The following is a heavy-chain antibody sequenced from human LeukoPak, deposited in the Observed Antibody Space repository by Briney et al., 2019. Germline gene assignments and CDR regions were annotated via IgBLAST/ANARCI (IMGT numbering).Heavy chain of an antibody. V-gene: IGHV1-8*01. CDR2: MNPNSGNT. Sequence: ASVKVSCKASGNTFSSYDINWVRQATGQGLEWMGWMNPNSGNTAYAQKFQGRVTMTRNTSISTAYMELSSLRSEDTAVYYCARLIAAAGTYYYYYYMDVWGKGTTVTVSS. CDR1: GNTFSSYD. CDR3: ARLIAAAGTYYYYYYMDV. D-gene: IGHD6-13*01. J-gene: IGHJ6*03.